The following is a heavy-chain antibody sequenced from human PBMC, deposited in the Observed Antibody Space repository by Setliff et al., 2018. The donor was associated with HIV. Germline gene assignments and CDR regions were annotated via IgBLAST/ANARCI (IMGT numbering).Heavy chain of an antibody. CDR3: ARASGDYVWGSYRYPFDY. Sequence: PSETLSLTCTVSGGPISSYYWSWIRQPPGKGLEWIGYIYYSGRTNYNPSLKSRVTISVDASKNQFSLKLTSVTAADTAVYYCARASGDYVWGSYRYPFDYWGQGSLVTVSS. D-gene: IGHD3-16*02. V-gene: IGHV4-59*08. J-gene: IGHJ4*02. CDR1: GGPISSYY. CDR2: IYYSGRT.